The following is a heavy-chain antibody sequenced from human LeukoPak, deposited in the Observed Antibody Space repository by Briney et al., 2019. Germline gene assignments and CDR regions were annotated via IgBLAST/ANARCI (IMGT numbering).Heavy chain of an antibody. J-gene: IGHJ3*02. D-gene: IGHD3-22*01. CDR3: AKAGPYDTSGWDAFDI. CDR2: ISYDGSNK. CDR1: GFTFRNYG. V-gene: IGHV3-30*18. Sequence: PGRSLRLSCAASGFTFRNYGMHWIRQAPGKGLEWVAVISYDGSNKYYADSVKGRFTISRDNSKNTLYLQMNSLRAEDTAPYYCAKAGPYDTSGWDAFDIWGQGTMVTVSS.